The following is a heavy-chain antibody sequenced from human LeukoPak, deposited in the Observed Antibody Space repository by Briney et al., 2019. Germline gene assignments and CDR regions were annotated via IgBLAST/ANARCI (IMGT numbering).Heavy chain of an antibody. CDR3: ARDVDTVVVPAATQIDY. Sequence: PGGSLRLSCAASGFTFSSYAMHWVRQPPGKGLEWVSLISWDGDSTYYAASVKGRFTISRDNSKNSLYLQMNSVSNEDTALYYCARDVDTVVVPAATQIDYWGQGTLVTVSS. CDR2: ISWDGDST. V-gene: IGHV3-43*01. D-gene: IGHD2-2*01. J-gene: IGHJ4*02. CDR1: GFTFSSYA.